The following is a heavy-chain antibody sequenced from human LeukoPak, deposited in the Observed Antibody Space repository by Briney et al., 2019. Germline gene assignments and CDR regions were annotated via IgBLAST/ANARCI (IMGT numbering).Heavy chain of an antibody. CDR2: ISASGGRT. CDR1: GFPLSSYA. D-gene: IGHD2-2*01. CDR3: AKDRISSSLSYNWFDP. Sequence: GGSLRLSCTGSGFPLSSYAMSWVRQAPGKGLEWVSAISASGGRTYYADSVKGRFTVSRDNSNNTLYLQMNSLRADDTALYYCAKDRISSSLSYNWFDPWGQRTQVTVSS. J-gene: IGHJ5*02. V-gene: IGHV3-23*01.